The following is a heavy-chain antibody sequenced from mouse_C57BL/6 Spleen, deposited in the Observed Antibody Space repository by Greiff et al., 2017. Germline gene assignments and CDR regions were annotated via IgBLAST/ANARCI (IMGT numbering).Heavy chain of an antibody. CDR3: ARWTGTYFDY. V-gene: IGHV7-3*01. CDR2: IRNKANGYTT. D-gene: IGHD4-1*01. Sequence: EVQLVESGGGLVQPGGSLSLSCAASGFTFTDYYMSWVRQPPGKALEWLGFIRNKANGYTTEYSASVKGRFTISRDNSPSILYLQMNALRAEDSATYYCARWTGTYFDYWGQGTTLTVSS. CDR1: GFTFTDYY. J-gene: IGHJ2*01.